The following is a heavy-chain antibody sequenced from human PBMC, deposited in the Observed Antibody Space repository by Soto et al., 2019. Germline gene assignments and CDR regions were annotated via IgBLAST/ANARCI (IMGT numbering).Heavy chain of an antibody. V-gene: IGHV3-30*18. CDR1: GFTFSSYG. CDR3: AKDKRQLRYFDWLRTEFDY. J-gene: IGHJ4*02. CDR2: ISYDGSNK. Sequence: GGSLRLSCAVSGFTFSSYGMHWVRQAPGKGLEWVAVISYDGSNKYYADSVKGRFTISRDNSKNTLYLQMNSLRAEDTAVYYCAKDKRQLRYFDWLRTEFDYWGQGTLVTVSS. D-gene: IGHD3-9*01.